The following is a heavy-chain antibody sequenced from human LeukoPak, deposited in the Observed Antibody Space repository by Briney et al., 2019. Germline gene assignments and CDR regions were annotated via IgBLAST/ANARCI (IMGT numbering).Heavy chain of an antibody. D-gene: IGHD4-23*01. J-gene: IGHJ4*02. CDR1: GFIFSNYD. Sequence: GGSLRLSCAASGFIFSNYDMHWVRQAPGKGLQWVAVISHDGSNKDYADSVKGRFTISRDNSKNTLYLQMNSLRPEDTAVYYCVLGHYGGLYDNWGQGTLVTVSS. V-gene: IGHV3-30*14. CDR3: VLGHYGGLYDN. CDR2: ISHDGSNK.